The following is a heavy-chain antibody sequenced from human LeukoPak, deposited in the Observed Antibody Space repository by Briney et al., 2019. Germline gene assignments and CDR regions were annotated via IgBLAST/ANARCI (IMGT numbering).Heavy chain of an antibody. D-gene: IGHD3-22*01. Sequence: AGGSLRLSCAASGFTFSSYGMHWVRQAPGKGLEWVAFIRYDGSNKYYADSVKGRFTISRDNSKNTPYLQMNSLRAEDTAVYYCAKDLWDSSGFGDYWGQGTLVTVSS. CDR2: IRYDGSNK. CDR3: AKDLWDSSGFGDY. J-gene: IGHJ4*02. V-gene: IGHV3-30*02. CDR1: GFTFSSYG.